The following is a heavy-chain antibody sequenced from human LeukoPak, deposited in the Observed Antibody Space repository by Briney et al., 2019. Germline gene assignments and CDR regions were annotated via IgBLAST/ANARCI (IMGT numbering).Heavy chain of an antibody. CDR1: VFIFSPYA. CDR3: AKELKHYFGSGTYYIPYYGMDV. Sequence: GWSLRLSCPASVFIFSPYALSGVGQAAGRGREWVSVHCVSGGRTNYAESVKGRFTISRDNSKNTLYLQMLSLRAEDTAVYYCAKELKHYFGSGTYYIPYYGMDVWGQGTTVTVSS. D-gene: IGHD3-10*01. J-gene: IGHJ6*02. CDR2: HCVSGGRT. V-gene: IGHV3-23*01.